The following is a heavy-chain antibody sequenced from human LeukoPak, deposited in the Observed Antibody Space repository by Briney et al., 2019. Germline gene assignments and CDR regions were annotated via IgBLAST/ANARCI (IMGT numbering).Heavy chain of an antibody. Sequence: GGSLRLSCAASGFTFSSYAMHWVRQAPGKGLEFVSAISTNGGSTFYANSVKGRFTISRDNSKNTLYLQMNSLRAEDTAVYYCAKGNVVVPSAIDWFDPWGQGTLVTVPS. CDR2: ISTNGGST. D-gene: IGHD2-2*01. CDR1: GFTFSSYA. V-gene: IGHV3-64*01. CDR3: AKGNVVVPSAIDWFDP. J-gene: IGHJ5*02.